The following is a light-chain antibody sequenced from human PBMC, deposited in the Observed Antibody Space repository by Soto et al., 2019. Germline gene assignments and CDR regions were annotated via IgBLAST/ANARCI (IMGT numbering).Light chain of an antibody. CDR1: QSISNY. Sequence: DMEMTQSPSSLSASVGDRVTITCRASQSISNYLNWYQHKPGKVPKLLIYAASSLQSGVPTRFSGSGFGTDFTLTIHSLQPEDFATYYCQQSYGTPLTFGGGTKIEIK. V-gene: IGKV1-39*01. CDR3: QQSYGTPLT. J-gene: IGKJ4*01. CDR2: AAS.